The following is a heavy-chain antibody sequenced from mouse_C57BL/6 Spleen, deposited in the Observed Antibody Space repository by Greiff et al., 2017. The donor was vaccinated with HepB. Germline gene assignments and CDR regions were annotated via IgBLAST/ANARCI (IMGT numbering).Heavy chain of an antibody. CDR2: IYPGDGDT. CDR1: GYAFSSSW. Sequence: QVQLQQSGPELVKPGASVKISCKASGYAFSSSWMNWVKQRPGKGLEWIGRIYPGDGDTNYNGKFKGKATLTADKSSSTAYMQLSSLTSEDSAVYFCARSELRLYAMDYWGQGTSVTVSS. D-gene: IGHD1-1*01. J-gene: IGHJ4*01. V-gene: IGHV1-82*01. CDR3: ARSELRLYAMDY.